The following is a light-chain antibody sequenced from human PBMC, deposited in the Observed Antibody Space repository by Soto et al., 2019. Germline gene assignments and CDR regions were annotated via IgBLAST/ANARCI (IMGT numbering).Light chain of an antibody. CDR1: SSDVGSYNL. CDR2: EGS. CDR3: CSYAGSSTFLYV. V-gene: IGLV2-23*03. J-gene: IGLJ1*01. Sequence: QSALTQPASVSGSPGQSITISCTGTSSDVGSYNLVSWYRQHPGKAPKLMIYEGSKRPSGVSNLFSGSKSGNTASLTISGLQAEDEADYYCCSYAGSSTFLYVFGTGTKVTVL.